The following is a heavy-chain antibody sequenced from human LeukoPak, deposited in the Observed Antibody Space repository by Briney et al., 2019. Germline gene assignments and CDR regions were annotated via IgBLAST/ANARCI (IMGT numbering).Heavy chain of an antibody. CDR3: ARDGSLPDY. V-gene: IGHV3-74*01. J-gene: IGHJ4*02. Sequence: PVRSLRLSCAASGFTFSHYWMHWVRQVPGPGLVWVSRIHGDGSSRIYADSVKGRFTISRDNAKNTLYLQMNSLGVEDGGIYYCARDGSLPDYWGQGTLVTVSS. CDR1: GFTFSHYW. D-gene: IGHD1-1*01. CDR2: IHGDGSSR.